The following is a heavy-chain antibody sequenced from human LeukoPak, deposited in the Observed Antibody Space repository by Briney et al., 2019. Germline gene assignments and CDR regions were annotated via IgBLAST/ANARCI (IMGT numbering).Heavy chain of an antibody. CDR3: ARDRSGWFVFDY. J-gene: IGHJ4*02. Sequence: GGSLRLSCAASGFTFSSYGMSWVRQAPGKGLEWVSAISGSGGSTYYADSVKGRFTISRDNSKNTLYLQMNSLRAEDTAVYYCARDRSGWFVFDYWGQGTLVTVSS. D-gene: IGHD6-19*01. CDR1: GFTFSSYG. CDR2: ISGSGGST. V-gene: IGHV3-23*01.